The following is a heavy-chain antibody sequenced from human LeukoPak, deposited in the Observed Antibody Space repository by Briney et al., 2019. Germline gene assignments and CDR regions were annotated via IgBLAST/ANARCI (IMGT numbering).Heavy chain of an antibody. J-gene: IGHJ6*02. CDR3: AKDRGRVPPLYYYYGRDV. Sequence: PGGSLRLSCAASGFTFSSYAMSWVRQAPGKGLEWVSAISGSGGSTYYADSVKGRFTISRDNSKNTLYLQMNSLRAEDTAVYYCAKDRGRVPPLYYYYGRDVWGQGTTVTVSS. CDR2: ISGSGGST. V-gene: IGHV3-23*01. D-gene: IGHD3-10*01. CDR1: GFTFSSYA.